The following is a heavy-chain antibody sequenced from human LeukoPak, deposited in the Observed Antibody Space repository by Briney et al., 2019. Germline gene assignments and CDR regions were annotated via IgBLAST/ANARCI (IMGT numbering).Heavy chain of an antibody. CDR2: ISSSSSYI. CDR3: AKGRCSGGSCPNWFDP. V-gene: IGHV3-21*04. CDR1: GFTFSSYS. D-gene: IGHD2-15*01. Sequence: GGSLRLSCAASGFTFSSYSTNWVRQAPGKGLEWVSSISSSSSYIYYADSVKGRFTISRDNAKNSLYLQMNSLRAEDTAVYYCAKGRCSGGSCPNWFDPWGQGTLVTVSS. J-gene: IGHJ5*02.